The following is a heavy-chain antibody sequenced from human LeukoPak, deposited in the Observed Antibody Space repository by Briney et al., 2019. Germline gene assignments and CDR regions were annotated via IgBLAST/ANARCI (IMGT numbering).Heavy chain of an antibody. CDR3: TTDPPRWGVAAATTRGF. D-gene: IGHD6-13*01. Sequence: PGGSLRLACAASGFTLSDHYMDWVRQAPGKGLEWVGRTRNKANSYTTDFAASVKGRFTISRDDSENSVYLRMNSLKTEDTAVYYCTTDPPRWGVAAATTRGFWGQGTLVTVSS. CDR2: TRNKANSYTT. J-gene: IGHJ4*02. V-gene: IGHV3-72*01. CDR1: GFTLSDHY.